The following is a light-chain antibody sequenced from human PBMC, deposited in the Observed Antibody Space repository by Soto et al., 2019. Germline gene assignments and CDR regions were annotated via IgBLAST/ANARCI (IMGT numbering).Light chain of an antibody. CDR3: GSYAGSNNYVI. Sequence: QSALTQPPSASGSPGQSVTISCTGTSSDVGGYNYVSWYQQHPGKAPKLLICEVSKRPSGVPDRFSGSKSGNTASLTVSGLQAEDEAEYYCGSYAGSNNYVIFGGGTKLTVL. V-gene: IGLV2-8*01. J-gene: IGLJ2*01. CDR1: SSDVGGYNY. CDR2: EVS.